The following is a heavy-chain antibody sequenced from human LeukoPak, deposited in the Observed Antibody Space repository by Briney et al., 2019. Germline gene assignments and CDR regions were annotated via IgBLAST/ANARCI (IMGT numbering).Heavy chain of an antibody. J-gene: IGHJ4*02. CDR2: IYYSGST. V-gene: IGHV4-30-4*08. CDR3: ARERGRYGSGSYSVDY. D-gene: IGHD3-10*01. CDR1: GGSISSGDYY. Sequence: SETLSLTCTVSGGSISSGDYYWSWIRQPPGKGLEWIGYIYYSGSTYYNPSLKSRVTISVDTSKNQFSPKLSSVTAADTAVYYCARERGRYGSGSYSVDYWGQGTLVTVSS.